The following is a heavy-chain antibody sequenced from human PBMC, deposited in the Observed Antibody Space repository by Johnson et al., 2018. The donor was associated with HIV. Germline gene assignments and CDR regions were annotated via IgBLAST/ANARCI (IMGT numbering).Heavy chain of an antibody. J-gene: IGHJ3*02. CDR3: ARDVGGWGYRHAFDM. CDR1: GFMFDDYG. Sequence: VQLVESGGGVTRPGGSLRLSCAVSGFMFDDYGMTWVRQAPGKGLEWVSGINWNGGRTGYADSVKGRFTISRDNAKNSLYLQMNSLRAEDTALYYCARDVGGWGYRHAFDMWGQGTMVTVSS. V-gene: IGHV3-20*04. D-gene: IGHD5-12*01. CDR2: INWNGGRT.